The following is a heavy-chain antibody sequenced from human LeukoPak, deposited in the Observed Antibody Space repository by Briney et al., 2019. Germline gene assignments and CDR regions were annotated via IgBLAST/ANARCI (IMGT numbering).Heavy chain of an antibody. J-gene: IGHJ6*03. Sequence: GGSLRLSCAASGFTFSRYSMNWVRQAPGKGLEWVSSINPDGWSTWHADSVKGRFTISRDNAKNSLFLQMSSLRAEDTAVYFCAGQTSDAYHFFYMDVWGKGTTVTVSS. V-gene: IGHV3-21*01. CDR3: AGQTSDAYHFFYMDV. CDR2: INPDGWST. CDR1: GFTFSRYS. D-gene: IGHD3-3*01.